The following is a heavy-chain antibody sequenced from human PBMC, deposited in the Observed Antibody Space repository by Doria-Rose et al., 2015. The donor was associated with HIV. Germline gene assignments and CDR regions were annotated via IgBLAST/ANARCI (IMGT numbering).Heavy chain of an antibody. J-gene: IGHJ4*02. CDR3: ARIKSSRWYHKYYFDF. V-gene: IGHV2-26*01. D-gene: IGHD6-13*01. CDR2: IFSDDER. Sequence: SCPVLVKPTETLTLTCTVSGVSLSSPGMGVSWIRQPPGKALEWLANIFSDDERSYKTSLKSRLTISSGTSKSQVVLTMTDMDPVDTATYYCARIKSSRWYHKYYFDFWGQGTLVIVSA. CDR1: GVSLSSPGMG.